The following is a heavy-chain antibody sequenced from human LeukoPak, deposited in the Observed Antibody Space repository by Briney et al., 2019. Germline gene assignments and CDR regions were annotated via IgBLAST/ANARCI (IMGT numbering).Heavy chain of an antibody. CDR1: GGSFSGYY. V-gene: IGHV4-34*01. CDR2: INHSGST. Sequence: SETLSLTCAVYGGSFSGYYWSWIRQPPGKGLEWIGEINHSGSTYYNPSLKSRVTISVDTSKNQFSLKLSSVTAADTAVYYCARAITIFGVVIIEYFDYWGQGTLVTVSS. D-gene: IGHD3-3*01. CDR3: ARAITIFGVVIIEYFDY. J-gene: IGHJ4*02.